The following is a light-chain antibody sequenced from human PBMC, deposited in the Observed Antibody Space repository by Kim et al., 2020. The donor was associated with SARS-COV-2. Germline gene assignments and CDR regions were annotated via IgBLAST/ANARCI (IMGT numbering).Light chain of an antibody. CDR2: SNN. Sequence: SGNISCSGRSSTIGSNALNWYQQLPGTAPKLLIYSNNQRPSGVPDRFSGSKSGTSASLAISGLQSEDEADYYCAAWDDSLNGPYVFGTGTKVTVL. CDR1: SSTIGSNA. V-gene: IGLV1-44*01. J-gene: IGLJ1*01. CDR3: AAWDDSLNGPYV.